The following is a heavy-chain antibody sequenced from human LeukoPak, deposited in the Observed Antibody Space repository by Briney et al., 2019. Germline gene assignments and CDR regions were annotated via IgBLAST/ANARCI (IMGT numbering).Heavy chain of an antibody. CDR2: FDPEDGET. J-gene: IGHJ6*03. V-gene: IGHV1-24*01. CDR3: ATDLSSSRNMDV. CDR1: GYTLTELS. Sequence: ASVKVSCKVSGYTLTELSMHWVRRAPGKGLEWMGGFDPEDGETIYAQKFQGRVTMTEDTSTDTAYMELSSLISEDTAVYYCATDLSSSRNMDVWGKGTTVTVSS. D-gene: IGHD6-6*01.